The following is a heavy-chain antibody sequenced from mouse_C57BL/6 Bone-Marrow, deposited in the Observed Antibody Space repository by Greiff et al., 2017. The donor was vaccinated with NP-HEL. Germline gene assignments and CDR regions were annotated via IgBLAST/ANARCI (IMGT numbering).Heavy chain of an antibody. V-gene: IGHV1-5*01. CDR3: TIYYGSSHFAY. CDR2: IYPGNSDT. Sequence: EVQLQQSGTVLARPGASVKMSRKTSGYTFTSYWMHWVKQRPGQGPEWVGAIYPGNSDTSYNQKFTGKAKLTAVTSASTAYMELSSLTNEDSAVYYCTIYYGSSHFAYWGQGTLVTVSA. D-gene: IGHD1-1*01. J-gene: IGHJ3*01. CDR1: GYTFTSYW.